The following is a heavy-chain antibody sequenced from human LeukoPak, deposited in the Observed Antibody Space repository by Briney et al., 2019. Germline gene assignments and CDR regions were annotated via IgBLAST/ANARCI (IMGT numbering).Heavy chain of an antibody. CDR3: AKDPPGSSGPGAFDI. J-gene: IGHJ3*02. CDR2: ISYDGSNK. Sequence: GRSLILSCAASGFTFSSYGMHWVRQAPGKGLEWVAVISYDGSNKYYADSVKGRFTISRDNSKNTLYLQMNSLRAEDTAVYYCAKDPPGSSGPGAFDIWGQGTMVTVSS. V-gene: IGHV3-30*18. D-gene: IGHD6-19*01. CDR1: GFTFSSYG.